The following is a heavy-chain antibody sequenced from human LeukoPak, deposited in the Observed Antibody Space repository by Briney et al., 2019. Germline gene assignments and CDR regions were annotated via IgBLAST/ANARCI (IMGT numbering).Heavy chain of an antibody. J-gene: IGHJ4*02. CDR1: GGSFSGYY. CDR2: INHSGST. Sequence: SENLSLNCAVYGGSFSGYYWSWIRQPPGKGLEWIGEINHSGSTNYNPSLKSRVTISVDTSKNQFSLKLSSVTAADTAVYYCARYGDYAYDYWGQGTLVTVSS. CDR3: ARYGDYAYDY. V-gene: IGHV4-34*01. D-gene: IGHD4-17*01.